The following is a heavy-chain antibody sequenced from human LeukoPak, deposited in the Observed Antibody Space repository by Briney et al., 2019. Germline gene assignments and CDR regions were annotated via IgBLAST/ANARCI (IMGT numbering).Heavy chain of an antibody. CDR3: AKGHRYCTSGNCNSAVDY. Sequence: GGSLRLSCAASGFTFSSSNMNWVRQAPGKGLEWVSFISGSSNYIYYRDSLKGRFTISRDNSKNTLYLQMNSLGAEDTAVYYCAKGHRYCTSGNCNSAVDYWGQGTLVTVSS. CDR1: GFTFSSSN. D-gene: IGHD2-15*01. J-gene: IGHJ4*02. CDR2: ISGSSNYI. V-gene: IGHV3-21*04.